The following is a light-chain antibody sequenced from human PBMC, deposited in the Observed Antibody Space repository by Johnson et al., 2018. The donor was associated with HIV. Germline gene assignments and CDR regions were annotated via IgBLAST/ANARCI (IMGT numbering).Light chain of an antibody. J-gene: IGLJ1*01. CDR1: ISNIESYF. CDR3: ETWDTSLSAGV. V-gene: IGLV1-51*02. Sequence: QSVLTQPPSVSVAPGQRVNISCSGNISNIESYFVSWYQQLPGAAPTLLIYENNKRPSGIPDRFSGSKSGTSATLGITGLQTGDEADYYCETWDTSLSAGVFGTWTKVTVL. CDR2: ENN.